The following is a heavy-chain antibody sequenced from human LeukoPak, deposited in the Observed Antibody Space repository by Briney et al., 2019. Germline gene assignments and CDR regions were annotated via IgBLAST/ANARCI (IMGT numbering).Heavy chain of an antibody. CDR2: IYSGGST. J-gene: IGHJ4*02. CDR1: GFTVSSNC. Sequence: PGGSLRLSCAASGFTVSSNCMSWVRQAPGKGLEWVSVIYSGGSTYYADSVKGRFTISRDNSKNTLYLQMNSLRAEDTAVYYCAREGEDYYDSSGPIDYWGQGTLVTVSS. V-gene: IGHV3-53*01. CDR3: AREGEDYYDSSGPIDY. D-gene: IGHD3-22*01.